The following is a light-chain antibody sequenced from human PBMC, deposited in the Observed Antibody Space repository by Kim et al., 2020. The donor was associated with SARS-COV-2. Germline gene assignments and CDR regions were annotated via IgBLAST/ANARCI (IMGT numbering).Light chain of an antibody. Sequence: QSALTQPASVSGSPGQSLTISCTGTSSDVGGYNYVSWYQQHPGKAPKLMIYDVSKRPSGVSNRFSGSKSGNTASLTISGLQAEDEADYYCSSYTSSSTYVVFGGGTQLTVL. V-gene: IGLV2-14*01. J-gene: IGLJ2*01. CDR2: DVS. CDR1: SSDVGGYNY. CDR3: SSYTSSSTYVV.